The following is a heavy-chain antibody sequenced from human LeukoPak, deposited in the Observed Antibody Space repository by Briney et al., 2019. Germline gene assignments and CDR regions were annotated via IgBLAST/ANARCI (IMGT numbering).Heavy chain of an antibody. CDR1: GGSISSYY. CDR2: IYYSGST. V-gene: IGHV4-59*01. CDR3: ARASEDYYYYYMDV. D-gene: IGHD1-14*01. Sequence: SETLPLTCTVSGGSISSYYWSWIRQPPGKGLEWIGYIYYSGSTNYNSSLKSRVTILVDTSKNQFSLKLSSVTAADTAVYYCARASEDYYYYYMDVWGKGTTVTISS. J-gene: IGHJ6*03.